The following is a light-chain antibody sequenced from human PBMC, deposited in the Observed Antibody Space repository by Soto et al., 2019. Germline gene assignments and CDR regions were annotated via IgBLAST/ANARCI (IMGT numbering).Light chain of an antibody. Sequence: DIVMTQSPLSLPVTPGEPASISCRSSHSLLHSNGYNYLDWYLQKPGQSPQLLIYLGSDRASGVPDRFSGSGSGTDFTLKISRVEAEDAGVYYCMQALQTPFTFGPGTKVDIK. CDR1: HSLLHSNGYNY. CDR2: LGS. CDR3: MQALQTPFT. J-gene: IGKJ3*01. V-gene: IGKV2-28*01.